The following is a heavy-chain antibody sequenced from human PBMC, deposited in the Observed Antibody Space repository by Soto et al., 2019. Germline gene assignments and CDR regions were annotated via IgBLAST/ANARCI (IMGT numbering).Heavy chain of an antibody. D-gene: IGHD2-15*01. CDR1: GFTFSSYA. V-gene: IGHV3-23*01. Sequence: GGSLRLSCAASGFTFSSYAMSWVRQAPGKGLEWVSAINGCGGSTYYGDSVKGRFTISRDNSKNTLYLQMNSLRAEDTAVYYCAKWVKVAGAEYFQHWGQGTLVTVSS. J-gene: IGHJ1*01. CDR2: INGCGGST. CDR3: AKWVKVAGAEYFQH.